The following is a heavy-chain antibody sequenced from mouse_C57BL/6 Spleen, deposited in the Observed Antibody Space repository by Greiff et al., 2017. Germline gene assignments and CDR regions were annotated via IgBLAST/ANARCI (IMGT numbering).Heavy chain of an antibody. CDR3: ARQGLGREGWYFDV. CDR1: GYTFTSYW. D-gene: IGHD4-1*01. CDR2: IDPSDSET. Sequence: VKLQQPGAELVRPGSSVKLSCKASGYTFTSYWMHWVKQRPIQGLEWIGNIDPSDSETHYNQKFKDKATLTVDKSSSTAYMQLSSLTSEDSAVYYCARQGLGREGWYFDVWGTGTTVTVSS. J-gene: IGHJ1*03. V-gene: IGHV1-52*01.